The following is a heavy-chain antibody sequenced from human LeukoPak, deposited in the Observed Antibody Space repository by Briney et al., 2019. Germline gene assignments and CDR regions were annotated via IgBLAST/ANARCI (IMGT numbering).Heavy chain of an antibody. CDR2: IYYSGST. J-gene: IGHJ4*02. CDR1: GGSISSYY. CDR3: ARDSSPLRWFYFDY. Sequence: SETLSLTCTVSGGSISSYYWSWIRQPPGKGLEWIGYIYYSGSTNYNPSLKSRVTISVDTSKNQFSLKLSSVTAADTAVYYCARDSSPLRWFYFDYWGQGTLVTVSS. D-gene: IGHD4-23*01. V-gene: IGHV4-59*12.